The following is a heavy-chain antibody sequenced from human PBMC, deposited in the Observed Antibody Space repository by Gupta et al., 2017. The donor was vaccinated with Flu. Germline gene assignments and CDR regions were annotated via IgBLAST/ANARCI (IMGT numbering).Heavy chain of an antibody. Sequence: EVRLVQSGACFVHPGVSLRLSCGCSGFTFRRHAMHWVRQAPVKGLEYVSAISSNGGSTYYANSVKGRFTISRDNSKNTLYLQMGSLRAEDMAVYYCARDSPTIAAAGWGWFDPWGQGTLVTVSS. CDR2: ISSNGGST. J-gene: IGHJ5*02. CDR3: ARDSPTIAAAGWGWFDP. V-gene: IGHV3-64*01. CDR1: GFTFRRHA. D-gene: IGHD6-13*01.